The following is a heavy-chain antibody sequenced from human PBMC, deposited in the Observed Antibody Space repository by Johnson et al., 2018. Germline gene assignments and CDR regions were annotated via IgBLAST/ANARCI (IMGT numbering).Heavy chain of an antibody. J-gene: IGHJ3*01. CDR3: AKGTLSAVACISAAFDL. CDR1: GFTFDDYA. D-gene: IGHD6-19*01. V-gene: IGHV3-9*01. CDR2: ISWNSGTI. Sequence: VQLVQSGGGLVQPGRSLRLSCGASGFTFDDYAMYWVRQAPGKGLEWVAGISWNSGTIDYADSVKGRFTISRDNAKNSLYLQTNSLGPEDTAWYYCAKGTLSAVACISAAFDLWGQGTMVAVSS.